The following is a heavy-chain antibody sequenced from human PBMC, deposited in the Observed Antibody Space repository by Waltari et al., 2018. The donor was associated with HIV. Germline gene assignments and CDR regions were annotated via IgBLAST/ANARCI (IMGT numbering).Heavy chain of an antibody. Sequence: VQLVESGGGSIKTGGSLRLSCTAPGFSVSTHWMDCVRQGPGKGLVWVARLNSDGSSRNYADAVKGRFVISRDNARNTVYLQLNSLRVEDTAMYFCARASHYIEFSTFDGDYYFDVWGRGTRVAVSS. CDR2: LNSDGSSR. CDR3: ARASHYIEFSTFDGDYYFDV. CDR1: GFSVSTHW. D-gene: IGHD2-15*01. J-gene: IGHJ4*02. V-gene: IGHV3-74*01.